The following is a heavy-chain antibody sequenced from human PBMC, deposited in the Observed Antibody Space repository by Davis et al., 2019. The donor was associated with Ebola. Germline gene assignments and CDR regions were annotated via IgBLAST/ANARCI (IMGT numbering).Heavy chain of an antibody. V-gene: IGHV3-11*04. J-gene: IGHJ4*02. D-gene: IGHD6-19*01. CDR1: GFSFSDYY. Sequence: PGGSLRLSCAASGFSFSDYYMNWVRQTPGKGLEWVSLISSTGASIYYAESVKGRFTVSRDNAKNSLYLQINSLRAEDTAVYYCAARVAVAGGFDSWGQGTLVTVSS. CDR2: ISSTGASI. CDR3: AARVAVAGGFDS.